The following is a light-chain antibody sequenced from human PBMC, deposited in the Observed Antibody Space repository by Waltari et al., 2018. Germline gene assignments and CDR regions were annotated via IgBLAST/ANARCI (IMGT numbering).Light chain of an antibody. Sequence: EIVLTQSPGTLSLSPGEGATLSCRASQSVSKYLAWYQQKPGQAPRLLIYGASSRATGIPDRFSGSGSGTDFSLTISRLEPEDFEVYYCQHYVRLPATFGQGTKVEIK. CDR1: QSVSKY. CDR3: QHYVRLPAT. J-gene: IGKJ1*01. CDR2: GAS. V-gene: IGKV3-20*01.